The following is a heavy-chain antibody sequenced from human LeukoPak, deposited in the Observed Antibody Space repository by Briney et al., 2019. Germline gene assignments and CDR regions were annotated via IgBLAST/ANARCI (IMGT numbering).Heavy chain of an antibody. CDR2: ISGSGGST. CDR1: GFTFSTYA. Sequence: PGRSLRLSCAASGFTFSTYAMSWVRQAPGKGLEWVSAISGSGGSTYYADSVKRRFTISRDNSKNTLYLQMNSLRAEDTAVYYCAKDIYYYDTSGYGSDYWGQGTLVTVSS. V-gene: IGHV3-23*01. CDR3: AKDIYYYDTSGYGSDY. J-gene: IGHJ4*02. D-gene: IGHD3-22*01.